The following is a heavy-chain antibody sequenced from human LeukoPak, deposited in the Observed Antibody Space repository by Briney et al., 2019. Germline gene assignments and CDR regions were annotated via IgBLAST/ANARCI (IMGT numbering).Heavy chain of an antibody. V-gene: IGHV4-4*07. CDR1: GGSISSYY. CDR3: ARGGHYDILTGYSGGHDY. D-gene: IGHD3-9*01. CDR2: IYISSGTT. Sequence: SETLSLTCSVSGGSISSYYWNWIRQPAGKGLEWIGRIYISSGTTNYNPSLKSRVTVSVDTSKNQFSLKLSSVTAADTAVYYCARGGHYDILTGYSGGHDYWGQGTLVTVSS. J-gene: IGHJ4*02.